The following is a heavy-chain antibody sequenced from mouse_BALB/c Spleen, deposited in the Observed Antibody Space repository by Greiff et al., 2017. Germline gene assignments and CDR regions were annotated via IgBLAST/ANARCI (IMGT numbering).Heavy chain of an antibody. CDR2: ISYSGST. CDR1: GYSITSDYA. J-gene: IGHJ4*01. V-gene: IGHV3-2*02. Sequence: EVQLQESGPGLVKPSQSLSLTCTVTGYSITSDYAWNWIRQFPGNKLEWMGYISYSGSTSYNPSLKSRISITRDTSKNQFFLQLNSVTTEDTATYYCAREGDYRYETGYAMDYWGQGTSVTVSS. CDR3: AREGDYRYETGYAMDY. D-gene: IGHD2-14*01.